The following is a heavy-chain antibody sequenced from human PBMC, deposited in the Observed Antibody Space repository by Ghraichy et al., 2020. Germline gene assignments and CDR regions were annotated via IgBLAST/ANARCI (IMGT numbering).Heavy chain of an antibody. CDR3: ARSYGSYVD. Sequence: SETLSLTCTVSGGSISSTDYYCNWIRQSPGKGLEWIGGIYYTGRTYYNPSLKSRVTISVDTSKNQFSLNLGSVTAADTAVYYCARSYGSYVDWGQGTLVTVSS. V-gene: IGHV4-39*01. CDR1: GGSISSTDYY. CDR2: IYYTGRT. J-gene: IGHJ4*02. D-gene: IGHD3-10*01.